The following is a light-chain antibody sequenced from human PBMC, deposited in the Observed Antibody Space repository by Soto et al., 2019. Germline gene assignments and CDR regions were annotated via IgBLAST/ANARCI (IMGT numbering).Light chain of an antibody. Sequence: LKHSPATLSASPGERVNLSCRATQSVTYNLAWYQQKPGQAPRLFIYDASNRATGIPARFSGSGSGTDFTLTISSLEPEDFAVYYCQQRSKWPITFGQGTRLEI. CDR2: DAS. V-gene: IGKV3-11*01. J-gene: IGKJ5*01. CDR3: QQRSKWPIT. CDR1: QSVTYN.